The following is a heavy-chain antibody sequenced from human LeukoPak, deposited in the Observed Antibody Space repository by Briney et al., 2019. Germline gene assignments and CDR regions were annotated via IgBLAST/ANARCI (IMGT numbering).Heavy chain of an antibody. D-gene: IGHD3-10*01. Sequence: PGDSLRLSCEATGFTFKKRWMSWVRQAPGKGLEWVANIKQDGSEKYYVASVKGRFTISRDNAKNSLYLQMNSLRAEDTAMYYCARAGQEWFGELGFDSWGQGTLVTVSS. V-gene: IGHV3-7*01. CDR3: ARAGQEWFGELGFDS. J-gene: IGHJ4*02. CDR1: GFTFKKRW. CDR2: IKQDGSEK.